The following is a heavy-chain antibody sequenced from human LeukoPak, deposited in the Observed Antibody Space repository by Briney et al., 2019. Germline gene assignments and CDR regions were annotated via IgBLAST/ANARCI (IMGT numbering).Heavy chain of an antibody. D-gene: IGHD3-9*01. Sequence: GGSLRLSCAASGFTFSSYGMHWVRQAPGKGLEWVAVISYDGSNKYYADSVKGRFTISRDNSKNTLYLQMNSLRAEDTAVYYCAKEGLRYFDWLQGLDYWGQGTLVTVPS. CDR1: GFTFSSYG. CDR2: ISYDGSNK. J-gene: IGHJ4*02. V-gene: IGHV3-30*18. CDR3: AKEGLRYFDWLQGLDY.